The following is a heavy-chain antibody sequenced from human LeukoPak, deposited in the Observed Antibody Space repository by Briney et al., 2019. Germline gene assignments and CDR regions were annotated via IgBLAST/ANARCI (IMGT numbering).Heavy chain of an antibody. V-gene: IGHV1-69*04. CDR1: GGTFINYA. CDR3: AGGGGYDLSNWFDP. J-gene: IGHJ5*02. Sequence: SVKVSCKPSGGTFINYAISWVRQAPGQGLEWMGRIIPILGMANYAQKFQGRVTITADKSTSTAYMELSSLRSEDTAVYYCAGGGGYDLSNWFDPWGQGTLVTVSS. CDR2: IIPILGMA. D-gene: IGHD5-12*01.